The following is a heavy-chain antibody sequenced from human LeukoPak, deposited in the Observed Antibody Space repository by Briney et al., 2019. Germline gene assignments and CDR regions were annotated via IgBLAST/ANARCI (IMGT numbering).Heavy chain of an antibody. CDR3: ARDSATIGVYWYFDL. CDR2: ISPSSSTV. Sequence: PGGSLRLSCAASGLTFSSYSMNWLRQAPGKGLEWVSYISPSSSTVYYADSVKGRFTISRDNAKNSLYLEMNSLRDEDTAVYYCARDSATIGVYWYFDLWDRGTLVIVSS. J-gene: IGHJ2*01. D-gene: IGHD5-12*01. CDR1: GLTFSSYS. V-gene: IGHV3-48*02.